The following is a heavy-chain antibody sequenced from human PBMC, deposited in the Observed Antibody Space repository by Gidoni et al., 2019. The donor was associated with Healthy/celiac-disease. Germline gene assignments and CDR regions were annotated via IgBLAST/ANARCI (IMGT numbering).Heavy chain of an antibody. Sequence: QITLKESGPTLVNPTQTLTLTCTFSGFSLSTSGVGVGWIRQPPGKALEWLALIYWNEDKRYSPSLKSRLTITKDTSKNQVVLTMTNMDPVDTGTYYCAHRPDCSSASCPFDYWGQGTLVTVSS. J-gene: IGHJ4*02. CDR2: IYWNEDK. CDR1: GFSLSTSGVG. CDR3: AHRPDCSSASCPFDY. D-gene: IGHD2-2*01. V-gene: IGHV2-5*01.